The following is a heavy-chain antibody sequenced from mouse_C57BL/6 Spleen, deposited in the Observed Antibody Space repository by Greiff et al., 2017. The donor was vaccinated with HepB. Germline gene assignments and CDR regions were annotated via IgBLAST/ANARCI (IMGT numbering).Heavy chain of an antibody. CDR1: GYTFTSYW. Sequence: QVQLQQPGAELVKPGASVKMSCKASGYTFTSYWITWVKQRPGQGLEWIGDIYPGSGSTNYNEKFKSKATLTVDTSSSTAYMKLSSLKSEDSAVYYCARRGVYDDGDFDYWGQGTTLTVSS. CDR3: ARRGVYDDGDFDY. V-gene: IGHV1-55*01. J-gene: IGHJ2*01. CDR2: IYPGSGST. D-gene: IGHD2-12*01.